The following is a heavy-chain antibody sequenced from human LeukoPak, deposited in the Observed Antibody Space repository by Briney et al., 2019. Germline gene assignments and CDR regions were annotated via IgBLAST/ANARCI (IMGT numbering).Heavy chain of an antibody. Sequence: GGSLRLSCAASGFTFSGSAMHWVRQASGKGLEWVGRIRSKANSYATAYAASVKGRFTISRDDSKNTAYLQVNSLKTEDTAVYYCTQSTDGYNYHYWGQGTLVTVSS. CDR2: IRSKANSYAT. CDR1: GFTFSGSA. V-gene: IGHV3-73*01. CDR3: TQSTDGYNYHY. J-gene: IGHJ4*02. D-gene: IGHD5-24*01.